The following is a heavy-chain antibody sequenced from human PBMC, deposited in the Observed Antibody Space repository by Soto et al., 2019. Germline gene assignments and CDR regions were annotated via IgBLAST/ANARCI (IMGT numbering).Heavy chain of an antibody. Sequence: EVQLVDSGGGLVKPGGSLRLSCAASGLTFSSYTMNWVRQAPGKGLEWVSSVSSSSTYIYYADSVKGRFTISRDNAKNSLYLQMNSLGAEDTAIYYCARGSHSTTWYGGQFDYWGQGTLVTVSS. CDR3: ARGSHSTTWYGGQFDY. J-gene: IGHJ4*02. CDR2: VSSSSTYI. CDR1: GLTFSSYT. V-gene: IGHV3-21*01. D-gene: IGHD6-13*01.